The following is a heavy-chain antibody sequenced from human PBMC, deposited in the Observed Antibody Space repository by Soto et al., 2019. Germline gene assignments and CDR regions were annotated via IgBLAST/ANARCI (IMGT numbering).Heavy chain of an antibody. CDR3: ARGQPGIAAAAYWFDP. J-gene: IGHJ5*02. V-gene: IGHV3-13*01. Sequence: VQLVESGGGVVQPGRSLRLSCAASGFTFSSYAMHWVRQATGKGLEWVSAIGTAGDTYYPGSVKGRFTISRENAKNSLYLQMNSLRAGDTAVYYCARGQPGIAAAAYWFDPWGQGTLVTVSS. D-gene: IGHD6-13*01. CDR2: IGTAGDT. CDR1: GFTFSSYA.